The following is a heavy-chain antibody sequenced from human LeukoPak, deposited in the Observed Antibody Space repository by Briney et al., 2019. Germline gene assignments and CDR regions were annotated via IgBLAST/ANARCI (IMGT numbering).Heavy chain of an antibody. D-gene: IGHD2-21*01. CDR2: INPNSGGT. CDR1: GYTFTGYY. J-gene: IGHJ5*02. V-gene: IGHV1-2*02. CDR3: AREAVIASRWVDP. Sequence: ASVKVSCKASGYTFTGYYMHWVRQAPGQGLEWMGWINPNSGGTNYAQKFQGRVTMTSDTSTSTVYMELSSLRSEDTAVYYCAREAVIASRWVDPWGQGTLVTVSS.